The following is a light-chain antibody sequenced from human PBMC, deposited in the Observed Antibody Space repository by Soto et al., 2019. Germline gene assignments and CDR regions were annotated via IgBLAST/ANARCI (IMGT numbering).Light chain of an antibody. J-gene: IGKJ1*01. CDR3: QQYHTYWWT. CDR2: KAS. Sequence: DIQMTQSPSTLSASVGDRVTITCRASQTISSWLAWYQQKPGKAPKLLIYKASTLKSGVPSRFSGSGSGTEFTLTINSLQPDDSATYYCQQYHTYWWTFGQGTKVDIK. V-gene: IGKV1-5*03. CDR1: QTISSW.